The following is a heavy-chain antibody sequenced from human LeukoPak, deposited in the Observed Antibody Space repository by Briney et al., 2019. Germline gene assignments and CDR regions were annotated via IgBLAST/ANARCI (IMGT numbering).Heavy chain of an antibody. D-gene: IGHD3-9*01. V-gene: IGHV1-18*04. J-gene: IGHJ6*04. CDR2: ISAYNGNT. Sequence: ASVKVSCKASGYTFTSYGISWVRQAPGQGLEWMGLISAYNGNTNYAQKLQGRVTMTTDTSTSTAYMELRSLRSDDTAVYYCARTGENIRYFDWLWPPDYYYGMDVWGKGTTVTVSS. CDR3: ARTGENIRYFDWLWPPDYYYGMDV. CDR1: GYTFTSYG.